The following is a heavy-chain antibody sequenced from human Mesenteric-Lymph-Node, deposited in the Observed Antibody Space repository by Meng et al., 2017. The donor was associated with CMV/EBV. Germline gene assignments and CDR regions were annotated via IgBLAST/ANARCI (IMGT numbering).Heavy chain of an antibody. CDR2: INANSGGT. CDR3: ARSDFYESSGYYPGDY. V-gene: IGHV1-2*02. Sequence: ASVKVSCKASGYTFTAHYIHWVRQAPGQGLEWMGWINANSGGTSSAPRFQGRVTMTRDTSISTAYMELSGLVSADTAVYYCARSDFYESSGYYPGDYWGQGTLVTVSS. CDR1: GYTFTAHY. D-gene: IGHD3-22*01. J-gene: IGHJ4*02.